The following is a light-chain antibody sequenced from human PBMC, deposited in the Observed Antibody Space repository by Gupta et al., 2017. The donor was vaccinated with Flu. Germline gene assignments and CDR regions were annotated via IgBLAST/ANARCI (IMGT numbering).Light chain of an antibody. CDR1: SSNIGSTT. V-gene: IGLV1-44*01. J-gene: IGLJ2*01. CDR3: AARDDSLNGRV. CDR2: RNN. Sequence: QSVLTQPPSASGTPGQRVTISCSGSSSNIGSTTVNWYQQLPGTAPKLLTYRNNQRPSGGPDRFSGSKSGTSASLATSGLQSEDEADYYCAARDDSLNGRVFGGGTKLTVL.